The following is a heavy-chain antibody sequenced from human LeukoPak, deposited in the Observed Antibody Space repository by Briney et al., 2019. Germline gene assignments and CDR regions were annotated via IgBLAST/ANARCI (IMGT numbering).Heavy chain of an antibody. CDR2: IHHSGST. V-gene: IGHV4-38-2*02. D-gene: IGHD5-24*01. Sequence: PSETLSLTCTLSGYSISSGYYWGWIRQPPGKGLEWIGEIHHSGSTNYNPSLKSRVTISVDTSKNQFSLKVRSVTAADTAVYFCGREERDGKQSHYRYWGQGTLVTVSA. CDR3: GREERDGKQSHYRY. J-gene: IGHJ4*02. CDR1: GYSISSGYY.